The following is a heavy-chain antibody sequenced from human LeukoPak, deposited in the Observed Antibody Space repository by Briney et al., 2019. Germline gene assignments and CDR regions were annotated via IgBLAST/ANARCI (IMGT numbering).Heavy chain of an antibody. D-gene: IGHD5-18*01. V-gene: IGHV1-2*02. CDR2: INPNSGGT. CDR1: GYTFTGYY. CDR3: AKLGVDTAMVTGLGYDY. Sequence: GSVKVSCKASGYTFTGYYMHWVRQAPGQGLEWMGWINPNSGGTNYAQKFQGRVTMTRDTSISTAYMELSRLRSDDTAVYYCAKLGVDTAMVTGLGYDYWGQGTLVTVSS. J-gene: IGHJ4*02.